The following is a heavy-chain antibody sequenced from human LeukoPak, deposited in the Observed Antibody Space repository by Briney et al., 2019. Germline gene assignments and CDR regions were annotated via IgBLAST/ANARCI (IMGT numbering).Heavy chain of an antibody. D-gene: IGHD1-1*01. J-gene: IGHJ4*02. CDR1: GFTFSSYA. Sequence: GGSLRLSCAASGFTFSSYAMSWVRQAAGKGLEWVSGLSGSGSSIYYADSVKGRFTISRDNSKNTLYLQMNSLRAEDTAVYYCAKGSSGTTMSDDYWGQGTLVIVSS. CDR2: LSGSGSSI. V-gene: IGHV3-23*01. CDR3: AKGSSGTTMSDDY.